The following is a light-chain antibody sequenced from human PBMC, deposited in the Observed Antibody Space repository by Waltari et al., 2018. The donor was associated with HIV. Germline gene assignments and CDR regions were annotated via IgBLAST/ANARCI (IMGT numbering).Light chain of an antibody. Sequence: QSVLTQPPSVSGAPGQRVTISCTGGRSTTGAGSDVNGYQQLPGTAPKLLIHDNINRPSGVPDRFSGSRTGTSASLDITGLQAEDEADYYCQSYDTRLSAWVFGGGTKLTVL. V-gene: IGLV1-40*01. CDR3: QSYDTRLSAWV. CDR2: DNI. J-gene: IGLJ3*02. CDR1: RSTTGAGSD.